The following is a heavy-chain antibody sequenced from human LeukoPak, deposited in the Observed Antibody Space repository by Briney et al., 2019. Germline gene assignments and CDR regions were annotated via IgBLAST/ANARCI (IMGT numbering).Heavy chain of an antibody. V-gene: IGHV3-7*01. D-gene: IGHD2/OR15-2a*01. CDR1: GFTFSSYW. J-gene: IGHJ6*03. CDR2: IKQDGSEE. CDR3: ARLLSNYYYYYMDV. Sequence: GGSLRLSCAASGFTFSSYWMSWVRQAPGKGLEWVASIKQDGSEEYYVDSVKGRFTISRDNAKNSLYLQMNSLTAEDTAVYYCARLLSNYYYYYMDVWGKGTTVTVSS.